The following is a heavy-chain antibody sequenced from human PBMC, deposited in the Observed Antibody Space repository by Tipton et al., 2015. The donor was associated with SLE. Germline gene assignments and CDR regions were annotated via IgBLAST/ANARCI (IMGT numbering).Heavy chain of an antibody. CDR1: GGSISSFY. V-gene: IGHV4-59*01. CDR3: ARGGSYYDSSGLFDY. D-gene: IGHD3-22*01. CDR2: IYYSGTT. J-gene: IGHJ4*02. Sequence: LRLSCTVSGGSISSFYWSWIRQPPGKGLEWIGYIYYSGTTNYNPSLKSRVTISVDTSKNQFSLKLNSVTAADTAVYYCARGGSYYDSSGLFDYWGQGTLVTVSS.